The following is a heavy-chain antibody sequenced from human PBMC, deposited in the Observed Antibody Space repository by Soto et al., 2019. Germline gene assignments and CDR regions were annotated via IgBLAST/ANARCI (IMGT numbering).Heavy chain of an antibody. CDR2: MNPSSGVT. CDR3: ARGYEGALGYFFDY. CDR1: GYTFSNYD. V-gene: IGHV1-8*01. Sequence: QVQVVQSGSEVKKPGASVKVSCTASGYTFSNYDIHWVRQATGQGPEWMGWMNPSSGVTGYAQKFQDRVSMTRDTSIRTAYMELSSLRSDDTAVYYCARGYEGALGYFFDYWGQGTLVTVFS. D-gene: IGHD3-3*01. J-gene: IGHJ4*02.